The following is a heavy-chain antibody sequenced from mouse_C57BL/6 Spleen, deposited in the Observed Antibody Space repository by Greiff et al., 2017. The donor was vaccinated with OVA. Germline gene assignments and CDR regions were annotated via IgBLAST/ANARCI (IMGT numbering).Heavy chain of an antibody. CDR1: GFNITDYY. D-gene: IGHD2-3*01. V-gene: IGHV14-1*01. J-gene: IGHJ2*01. CDR2: IDPGDGDT. CDR3: NTIMMVGGFDY. Sequence: VQLQQSGAELVRPGASVKLSCTASGFNITDYYMHWVKQRPGQGLEWIGRIDPGDGDTEYAPKFPGKATMTADTSSNTSFQQRSRQTSEDADVYYCNTIMMVGGFDYWGQGTTLTVSS.